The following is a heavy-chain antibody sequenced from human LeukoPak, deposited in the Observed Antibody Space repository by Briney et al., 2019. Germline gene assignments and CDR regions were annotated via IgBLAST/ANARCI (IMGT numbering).Heavy chain of an antibody. D-gene: IGHD2-2*01. J-gene: IGHJ4*02. CDR1: GGSISSSSYY. V-gene: IGHV4-39*01. CDR2: IYYSGST. Sequence: SETLSLTCTVSGGSISSSSYYWGWIRQPPGKGLEWIGSIYYSGSTYYNPSLKSRVTISVDTSKNQFSLKLSSVTAADTAVYYCARPIVVVPAATDYWGQGTLVTVSS. CDR3: ARPIVVVPAATDY.